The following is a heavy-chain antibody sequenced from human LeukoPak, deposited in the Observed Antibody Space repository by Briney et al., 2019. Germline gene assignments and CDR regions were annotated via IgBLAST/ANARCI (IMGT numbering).Heavy chain of an antibody. J-gene: IGHJ4*02. D-gene: IGHD3-3*01. Sequence: ASVKVSCKASGYTFTGYYMHWVRQAPGQGLEWMGWINPNCGSTNYAQKFQGGVTMTMDTSISTSYMERSRLRSDDTAVYCCARGALYFLEWLSPFDYWGQGTLVTVSS. CDR2: INPNCGST. V-gene: IGHV1-2*02. CDR1: GYTFTGYY. CDR3: ARGALYFLEWLSPFDY.